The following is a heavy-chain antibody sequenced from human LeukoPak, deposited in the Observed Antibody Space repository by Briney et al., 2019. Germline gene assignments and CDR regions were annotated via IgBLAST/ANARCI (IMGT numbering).Heavy chain of an antibody. CDR2: LFSSGTT. Sequence: SQTLSLTCTVSGGSFSSGDYSWNWIRQPAGQGLEWIGRLFSSGTTNYNPSLKSRVTISGDTSNNQFSLKLTSVTAADTAVYYCARVEVQAVVIRYIDYWGQGTLVTVSS. CDR3: ARVEVQAVVIRYIDY. D-gene: IGHD3-22*01. CDR1: GGSFSSGDYS. J-gene: IGHJ4*02. V-gene: IGHV4-61*02.